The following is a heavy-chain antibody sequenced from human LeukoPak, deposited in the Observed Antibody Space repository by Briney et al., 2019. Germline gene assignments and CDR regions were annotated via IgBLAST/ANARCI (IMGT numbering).Heavy chain of an antibody. Sequence: SVKVSCKASGGSFSSYAISWVRQAPGQGLEWMGRIIPIFGTANYAQKLQGRVTMTTDTSTSTAYMELRSLRSDDTAVYYCARLVGSGSYYSSYYYYMDVRGKRTTVTVSS. CDR3: ARLVGSGSYYSSYYYYMDV. CDR2: IIPIFGTA. D-gene: IGHD3-10*01. CDR1: GGSFSSYA. J-gene: IGHJ6*03. V-gene: IGHV1-69*05.